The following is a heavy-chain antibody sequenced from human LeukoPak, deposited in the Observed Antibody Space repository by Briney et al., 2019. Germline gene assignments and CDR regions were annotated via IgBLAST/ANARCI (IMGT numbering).Heavy chain of an antibody. D-gene: IGHD3-16*01. CDR2: ISHDGSNE. CDR3: ARDPDPRTTGRRGIDY. CDR1: GFTFSSCA. J-gene: IGHJ4*02. Sequence: GGSLRLSCAASGFTFSSCAMHWVRQAPGKGLEWLAVISHDGSNENYAESVGRFTICRDNSKSTLYLQMNSLRAEDTAVYYCARDPDPRTTGRRGIDYWGQGTLVTVSS. V-gene: IGHV3-30*14.